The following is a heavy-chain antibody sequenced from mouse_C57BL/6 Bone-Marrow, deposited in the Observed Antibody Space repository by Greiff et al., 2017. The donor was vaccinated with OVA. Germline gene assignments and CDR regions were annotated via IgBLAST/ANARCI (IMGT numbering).Heavy chain of an antibody. CDR3: TMDSSGYEYYAMDY. CDR2: IDPETGGP. CDR1: GYTFTDYE. V-gene: IGHV1-15*01. J-gene: IGHJ4*01. D-gene: IGHD3-2*02. Sequence: QVQLQESGAELVRPGASVTLSCKASGYTFTDYEMHWVKQTPVHGLEWIGAIDPETGGPAYNQKFKGKAILTADKSSSTAYMELRSLTSEDSAVYYCTMDSSGYEYYAMDYWGQGTSVTVSS.